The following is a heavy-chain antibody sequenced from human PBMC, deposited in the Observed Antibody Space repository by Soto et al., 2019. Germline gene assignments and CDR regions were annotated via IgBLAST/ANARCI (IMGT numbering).Heavy chain of an antibody. CDR2: LYDVFGS. J-gene: IGHJ3*01. CDR1: GLTVSGTKY. D-gene: IGHD1-1*01. V-gene: IGHV3-53*01. Sequence: DVQLVESGGGLIQPGESLRLSCAAFGLTVSGTKYVAWVRQAPGKGLEWVSALYDVFGSFYADSVKGRFTTSCDRSKRTVYLQMNDLRPDDTAVYYCASGHEREHAYDVWGQGTTVIVSS. CDR3: ASGHEREHAYDV.